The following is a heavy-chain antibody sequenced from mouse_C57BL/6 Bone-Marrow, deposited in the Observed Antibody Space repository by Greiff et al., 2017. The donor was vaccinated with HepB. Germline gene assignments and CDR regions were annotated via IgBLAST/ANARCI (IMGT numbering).Heavy chain of an antibody. D-gene: IGHD2-1*01. CDR3: AREDGNYPGWFAY. CDR2: ISDGGSYT. Sequence: EVKLEESGGGLVKPGGSLKLSCAASGFTFSSYAMSWVRQTPEKRLEWVATISDGGSYTYYPDNVKGRFTISRDNAKNNLYLQMSHLKSEDTAMYYCAREDGNYPGWFAYWGQGTLVTVSA. J-gene: IGHJ3*01. CDR1: GFTFSSYA. V-gene: IGHV5-4*01.